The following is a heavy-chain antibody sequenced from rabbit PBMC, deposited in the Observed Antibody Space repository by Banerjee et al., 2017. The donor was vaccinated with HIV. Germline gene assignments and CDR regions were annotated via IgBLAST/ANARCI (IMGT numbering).Heavy chain of an antibody. D-gene: IGHD6-1*01. CDR1: GFSFSDKYV. CDR2: INTSSGNT. V-gene: IGHV1S45*01. J-gene: IGHJ3*01. Sequence: QEQLEESGGDLVKPGRSLTLTCTASGFSFSDKYVMSWVRQAPGKGLEWIGCINTSSGNTVYASWAKGRFTISKTSSTTVTLQMTSLTAADTATYFCAREYGGDVGNAYATRLDLWGQGTLVTVS. CDR3: AREYGGDVGNAYATRLDL.